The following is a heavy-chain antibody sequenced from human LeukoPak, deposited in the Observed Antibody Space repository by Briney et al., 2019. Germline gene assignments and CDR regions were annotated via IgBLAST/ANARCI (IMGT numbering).Heavy chain of an antibody. J-gene: IGHJ6*03. CDR2: ISSSGSTI. CDR1: GLTFSSYE. V-gene: IGHV3-48*03. CDR3: ARVRRDTAMVNYMDV. D-gene: IGHD5-18*01. Sequence: PGGSLRLSCAASGLTFSSYEMNWVRQAPGKGLEWVSYISSSGSTIYYEDSVKGRFTISRDNAKNSLYLQMNSLRADDTALYYCARVRRDTAMVNYMDVWGKGTTVTISS.